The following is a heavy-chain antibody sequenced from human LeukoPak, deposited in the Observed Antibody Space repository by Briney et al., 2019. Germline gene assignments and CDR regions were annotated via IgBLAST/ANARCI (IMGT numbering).Heavy chain of an antibody. CDR1: GFTFSNYW. V-gene: IGHV3-7*01. CDR3: ARDGRTGWYFDY. Sequence: PGGSLRLSCAASGFTFSNYWMSWVRQAPGKGLQWVANIKQDGSEKYFVDSLKGRSTIYRDNAENSLYLQISSLRPEDTAVYYCARDGRTGWYFDYWGQGTLVTVSS. CDR2: IKQDGSEK. D-gene: IGHD6-19*01. J-gene: IGHJ4*02.